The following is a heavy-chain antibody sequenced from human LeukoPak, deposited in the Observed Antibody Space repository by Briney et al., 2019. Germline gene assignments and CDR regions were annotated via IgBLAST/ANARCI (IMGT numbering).Heavy chain of an antibody. D-gene: IGHD3-3*01. J-gene: IGHJ5*02. CDR1: GGSISSGGYY. CDR2: IYYSGST. Sequence: SETLSLTCAVSGGSISSGGYYWSWIRQHPGKGLEWIGYIYYSGSTYCNPSLKSRVTISVDTSKNQFSLKLSSVTAADTAVYYCARVGGNFWSGYYNMYWFDPWGQGTLVTVSS. CDR3: ARVGGNFWSGYYNMYWFDP. V-gene: IGHV4-31*11.